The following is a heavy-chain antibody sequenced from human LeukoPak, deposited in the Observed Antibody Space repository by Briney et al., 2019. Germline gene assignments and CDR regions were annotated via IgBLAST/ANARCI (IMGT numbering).Heavy chain of an antibody. J-gene: IGHJ4*02. CDR1: GFAFSYYS. Sequence: KTGGSLRLSCAASGFAFSYYSLSWVRQAPGKGLEWVSSISSGSSYIFYADSVKGRFTISRDNAKNSVYLQMSSLRAEDTGVYYCATTLNIATPGHLWGQGALVTVSS. D-gene: IGHD6-13*01. CDR3: ATTLNIATPGHL. CDR2: ISSGSSYI. V-gene: IGHV3-21*01.